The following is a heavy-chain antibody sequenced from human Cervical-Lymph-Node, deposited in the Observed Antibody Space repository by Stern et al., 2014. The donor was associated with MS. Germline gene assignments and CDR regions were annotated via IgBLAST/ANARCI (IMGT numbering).Heavy chain of an antibody. V-gene: IGHV3-11*01. CDR2: ISSKGPTV. CDR3: ARAGSSAYFDY. D-gene: IGHD3-10*01. CDR1: RFTFLDYY. J-gene: IGHJ4*02. Sequence: VQLEESAGGLVKPGGSLALSFADSRFTFLDYYMTLIRQVPGTGLDWVSYISSKGPTVSYADSVKGRFTISRDNAKNSLSLQMNSLRAEDTAVYYCARAGSSAYFDYGGQGTLVTVSS.